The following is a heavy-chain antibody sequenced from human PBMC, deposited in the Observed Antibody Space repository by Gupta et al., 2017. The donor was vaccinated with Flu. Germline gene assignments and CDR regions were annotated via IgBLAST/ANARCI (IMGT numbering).Heavy chain of an antibody. CDR2: MNPSRDNT. CDR1: GYIFINYD. Sequence: QMQLVQSGAEVKKPGASVKVSCRASGYIFINYDINWVRQAPGQGLEWMGWMNPSRDNTGYAQKFQGRVTMTRDTSTSTAYMELSSLRSEDTAVYYCARMVGYSAKQVRLDYWGQGTLVTVSS. J-gene: IGHJ4*02. V-gene: IGHV1-8*01. CDR3: ARMVGYSAKQVRLDY. D-gene: IGHD2-8*02.